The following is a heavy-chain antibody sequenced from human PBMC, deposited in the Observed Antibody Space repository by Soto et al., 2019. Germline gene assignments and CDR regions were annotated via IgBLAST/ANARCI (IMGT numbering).Heavy chain of an antibody. Sequence: ELHVVESGGGLIHPGGSLRLSCGASGFTVNSNYMSWVRQAPGNGLEWVSVIYSGGDIYYADSVKGRFTISRDDSKNTVYLQMNSLRADDAAIYYCAKGNLEGLDFWGQGTLVSVSS. CDR2: IYSGGDI. V-gene: IGHV3-53*01. CDR1: GFTVNSNY. CDR3: AKGNLEGLDF. D-gene: IGHD1-1*01. J-gene: IGHJ4*02.